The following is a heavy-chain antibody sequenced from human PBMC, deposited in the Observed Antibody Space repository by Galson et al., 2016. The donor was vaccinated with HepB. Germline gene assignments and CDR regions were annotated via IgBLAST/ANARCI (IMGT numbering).Heavy chain of an antibody. CDR2: ISNNGVST. V-gene: IGHV3-23*01. Sequence: SLRLSCAGSGFTFSIYVMSWVRQAPGKGLEWVSSISNNGVSTYYADSVKGRFTISRDNSKNTVYVQMNSLRGEDTAVYSCAKRGTRTLTTRPYGLDVWGKGTTVTVPS. J-gene: IGHJ6*04. CDR3: AKRGTRTLTTRPYGLDV. D-gene: IGHD6-6*01. CDR1: GFTFSIYV.